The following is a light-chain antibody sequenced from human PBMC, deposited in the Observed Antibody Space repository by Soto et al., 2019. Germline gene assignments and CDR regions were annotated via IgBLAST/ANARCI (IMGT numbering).Light chain of an antibody. CDR3: QLYGSSSSWP. J-gene: IGKJ1*01. CDR1: EILSSNY. CDR2: GAY. V-gene: IGKV3-20*01. Sequence: EILLTQSRGTLSLSPGYRSTLSCMTIEILSSNYLAWHQQKPGQAHRLIIYGAYNRATGTPDRFSGSGSGTDFTLTIKRLEPDDFAIYYCQLYGSSSSWPFG.